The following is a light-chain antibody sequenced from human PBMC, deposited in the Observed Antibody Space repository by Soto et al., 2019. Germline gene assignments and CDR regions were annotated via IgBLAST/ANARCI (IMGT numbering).Light chain of an antibody. V-gene: IGKV3-20*01. J-gene: IGKJ1*01. CDR2: GAS. CDR3: HQYDSSPRT. CDR1: QRVSSY. Sequence: EIVLTQSPGTLSLSPGERATLSCRASQRVSSYLAWYQQKPGQAPTLLIYGASSRATGIPDRFSGSGSGTDLTLTISRLEPEDFAVYYCHQYDSSPRTFGQGTKVEIK.